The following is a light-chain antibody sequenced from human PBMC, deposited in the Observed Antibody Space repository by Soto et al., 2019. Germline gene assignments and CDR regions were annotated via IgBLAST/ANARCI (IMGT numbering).Light chain of an antibody. Sequence: EIVMAQSPATLSVSPGERATLSCRASQSVSGNLAWYQQKPGQAPKLLISGASTRATGIPARFSGSGSGTEFTLTISSLQSEYFAVYYCPQYNNWPPAFGQGTKVEIK. CDR2: GAS. CDR1: QSVSGN. CDR3: PQYNNWPPA. V-gene: IGKV3-15*01. J-gene: IGKJ1*01.